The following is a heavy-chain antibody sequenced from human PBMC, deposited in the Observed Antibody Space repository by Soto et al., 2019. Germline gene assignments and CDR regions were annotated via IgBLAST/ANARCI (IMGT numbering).Heavy chain of an antibody. CDR2: MNPDSGNT. CDR3: ARGPSRSYRPFWLY. CDR1: GYSFTSYD. D-gene: IGHD3-16*02. V-gene: IGHV1-8*01. J-gene: IGHJ4*02. Sequence: QVQLVQSGAEVKKPGASVKVSCKASGYSFTSYDINWVRQATGQGPEWMGWMNPDSGNTGYAQKFQGRVTLTRNTSRSTAYMELSSLPSADTAVYYCARGPSRSYRPFWLYWGQGTLVSVSS.